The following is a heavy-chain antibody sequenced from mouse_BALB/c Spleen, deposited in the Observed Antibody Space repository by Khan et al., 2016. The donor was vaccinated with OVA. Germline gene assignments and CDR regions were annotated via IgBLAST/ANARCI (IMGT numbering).Heavy chain of an antibody. CDR1: GYTFTDYY. CDR2: IYPGNGNT. J-gene: IGHJ3*01. D-gene: IGHD2-14*01. V-gene: IGHV1-77*01. CDR3: TRSGIGSFAF. Sequence: QVQLQQPGAELARPGASVKLSCKASGYTFTDYYINWVKQRTGQGLGWIGDIYPGNGNTYYNENFKGKATLTADKSSSTAFMHLSSLTSEDSAVYFCTRSGIGSFAFWGQGTLVTVSA.